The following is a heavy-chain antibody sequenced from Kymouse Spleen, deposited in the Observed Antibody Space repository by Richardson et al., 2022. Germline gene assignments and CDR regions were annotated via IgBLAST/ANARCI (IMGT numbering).Heavy chain of an antibody. CDR3: ARGQQLHFDY. CDR1: GGSFSGYY. V-gene: IGHV4-34*01. Sequence: QVQLQQWGAGLLKPSETLSLTCAVYGGSFSGYYWSWIRQPPGKGLEWIGEINHSGSTNYNPSLKSRVTISVDTSKNQFSLKLSSVTAADTAVYYCARGQQLHFDYWGQGTLVTVSS. D-gene: IGHD6-13*01,IGHD6-6*01. J-gene: IGHJ4*02. CDR2: INHSGST.